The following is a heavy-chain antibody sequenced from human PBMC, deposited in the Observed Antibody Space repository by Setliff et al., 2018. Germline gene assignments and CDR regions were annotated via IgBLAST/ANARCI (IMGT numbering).Heavy chain of an antibody. CDR2: IYTSWST. Sequence: SETLSLTCTVSGDSISSRTYYWSWIRQPAGKGLEWIGHIYTSWSTIYNPSLKSRLTISLDTSKNQFSLSLTSVTAADTAVYYCARAPRYFDSTGSYFDGWGQGTLVTVSS. V-gene: IGHV4-61*09. D-gene: IGHD3-22*01. CDR3: ARAPRYFDSTGSYFDG. CDR1: GDSISSRTYY. J-gene: IGHJ4*02.